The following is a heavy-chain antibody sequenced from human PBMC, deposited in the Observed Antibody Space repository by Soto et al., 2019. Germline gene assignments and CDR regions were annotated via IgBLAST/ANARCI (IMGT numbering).Heavy chain of an antibody. CDR1: GGSFKRGSYS. CDR3: ARDFAYFDS. V-gene: IGHV4-61*01. Sequence: LSLTCTLSGGSFKRGSYSWCWIRQPPGKGLEWIGYVYHTWRTSYNPSLKSRVSISMDTSKNQFSLNLDSVTAADTAVYFCARDFAYFDSWGQGTLVTAPQ. D-gene: IGHD3-3*01. CDR2: VYHTWRT. J-gene: IGHJ4*02.